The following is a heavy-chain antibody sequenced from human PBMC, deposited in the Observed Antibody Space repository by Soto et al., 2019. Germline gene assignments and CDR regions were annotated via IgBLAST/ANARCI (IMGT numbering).Heavy chain of an antibody. CDR1: GYTFTSYG. CDR3: ARDEGLVGATTWGLIDY. J-gene: IGHJ4*02. CDR2: ISAYNGNT. D-gene: IGHD1-26*01. V-gene: IGHV1-18*01. Sequence: QVQLVQSGAEVKKPGASVKVSCKASGYTFTSYGISWVRQAPGQGLEWMGWISAYNGNTNYAQKLQGRVTMTTDTSTTTAYMELRSLRSDDTAVYYCARDEGLVGATTWGLIDYWGQGTLVTVSS.